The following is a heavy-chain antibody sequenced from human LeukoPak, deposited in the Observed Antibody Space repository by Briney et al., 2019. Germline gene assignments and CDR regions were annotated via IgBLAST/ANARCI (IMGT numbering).Heavy chain of an antibody. Sequence: PGGSLRLSCAASGFTFSSYAMHWVRQAPGKGLEWVSSISSSSSYIYYADSVKGRFTISRDNAKNSLYLQMNSLRAEDTAVYYCARGTGDAVAGYFDYWGQGTLVTVSS. J-gene: IGHJ4*02. D-gene: IGHD6-19*01. V-gene: IGHV3-21*01. CDR1: GFTFSSYA. CDR3: ARGTGDAVAGYFDY. CDR2: ISSSSSYI.